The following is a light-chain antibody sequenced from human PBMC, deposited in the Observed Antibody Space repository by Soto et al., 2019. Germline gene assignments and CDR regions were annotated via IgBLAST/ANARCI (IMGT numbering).Light chain of an antibody. CDR2: ASS. CDR3: QKYDDVPWT. Sequence: DIQLAQSPSSLSPSVGDRVTITCRASQAISNYLAWYQQKPGKVPKLLIYASSTLQPGVPSRFSGSGSGTDFTLTISSLQPEDVATYYCQKYDDVPWTFGQGTKVDI. V-gene: IGKV1-27*01. CDR1: QAISNY. J-gene: IGKJ1*01.